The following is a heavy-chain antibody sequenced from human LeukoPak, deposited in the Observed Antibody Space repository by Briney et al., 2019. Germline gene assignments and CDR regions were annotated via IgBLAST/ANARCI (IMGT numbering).Heavy chain of an antibody. D-gene: IGHD3-22*01. CDR2: MNPNSGNT. J-gene: IGHJ5*02. Sequence: ASVKVSCKASGYTFTSYDINWVRQALGQGLEWMGWMNPNSGNTGYAQKFQGRVTMTRNTSISTAYMELSSLRSEDTAVYYCARGEYYYDSSGYAPWGQGTLVTVSS. CDR3: ARGEYYYDSSGYAP. V-gene: IGHV1-8*01. CDR1: GYTFTSYD.